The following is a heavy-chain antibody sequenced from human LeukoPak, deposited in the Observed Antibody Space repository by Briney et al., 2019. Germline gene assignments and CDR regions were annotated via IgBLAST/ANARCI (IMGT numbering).Heavy chain of an antibody. V-gene: IGHV4-31*03. CDR1: GGSISSGGYY. Sequence: SQTLSLTCTVSGGSISSGGYYWSWIRQHPGKGLEWIASIYYSGSTYYNPSLKSRVTISVDTSKNQFSVKLSAVTAADRAVYYCARGDYAWAFDIWGQGTMVTVSS. CDR3: ARGDYAWAFDI. D-gene: IGHD4-17*01. J-gene: IGHJ3*02. CDR2: IYYSGST.